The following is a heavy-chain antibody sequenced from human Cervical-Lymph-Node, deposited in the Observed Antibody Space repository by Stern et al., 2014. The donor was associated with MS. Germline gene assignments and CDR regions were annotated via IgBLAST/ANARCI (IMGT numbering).Heavy chain of an antibody. CDR3: AKEGIAVASFDY. CDR1: GFTFSLYA. D-gene: IGHD6-19*01. J-gene: IGHJ4*02. CDR2: ISGTDSST. V-gene: IGHV3-23*04. Sequence: EVQLEESGGDLAQPGGSLRLSCAVSGFTFSLYAMTWVRQAPGKGLEWVSAISGTDSSTYYAETVKGRFTISRDNSKYTLYLQMNNLRGEDTAVYYCAKEGIAVASFDYWGQGTLVTVSS.